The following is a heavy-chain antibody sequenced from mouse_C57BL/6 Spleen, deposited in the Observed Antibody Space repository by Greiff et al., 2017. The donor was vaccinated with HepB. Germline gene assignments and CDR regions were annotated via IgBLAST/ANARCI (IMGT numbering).Heavy chain of an antibody. CDR2: IHPNSGST. V-gene: IGHV1-64*01. CDR1: GYTFTSYW. D-gene: IGHD1-1*01. J-gene: IGHJ4*01. Sequence: QVQLQQPGAELVKPGASVKLSCKASGYTFTSYWMHWVKQRPGQGLEWIGMIHPNSGSTNYNEKFKSKATLTVDKSSSTAYMQLSSLTSEDSAVYYCARSPTTDYAMDYGGQGTSVTVSS. CDR3: ARSPTTDYAMDY.